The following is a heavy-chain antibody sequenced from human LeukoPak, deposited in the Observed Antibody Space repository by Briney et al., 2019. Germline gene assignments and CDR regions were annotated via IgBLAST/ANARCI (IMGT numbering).Heavy chain of an antibody. CDR1: GGSISSYY. CDR3: ARDRACSGGSCYPSDAFDI. Sequence: SETLSLTCTVSGGSISSYYWSWIRQPPGKGLEWIGEIYHSGSTNYNPSLKSRVTISVDKSKNQFSLKLSSVTAADTAVYYCARDRACSGGSCYPSDAFDIWGQGTMVTVSS. D-gene: IGHD2-15*01. CDR2: IYHSGST. J-gene: IGHJ3*02. V-gene: IGHV4-59*12.